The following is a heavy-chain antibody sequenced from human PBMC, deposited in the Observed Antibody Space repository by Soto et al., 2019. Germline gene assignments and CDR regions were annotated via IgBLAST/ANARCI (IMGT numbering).Heavy chain of an antibody. D-gene: IGHD3-9*01. V-gene: IGHV1-2*02. Sequence: ASVNVSCKASGYTFTVYYMHWVRQAPGQGLEWMGWINPNSGGTNYAQKFQGRVSMTWDTSLKTAYMELSSLMSEDTAVYYCARPPGYISDWYYFDLWGQGTQVTVSS. CDR1: GYTFTVYY. CDR2: INPNSGGT. CDR3: ARPPGYISDWYYFDL. J-gene: IGHJ4*02.